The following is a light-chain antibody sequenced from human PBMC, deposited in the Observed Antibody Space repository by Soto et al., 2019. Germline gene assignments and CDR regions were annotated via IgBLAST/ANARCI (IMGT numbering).Light chain of an antibody. J-gene: IGLJ1*01. CDR1: SSDIGDYDY. Sequence: QCVLTQPASRSVATGQSITISCTGPSSDIGDYDYVSWHQQHPGKARKLMIYDVSTRPSGVSNRFSGSKSRNTASLTISALQPEDEADYYCSCSTTRGLYVFGAGTKVTVL. CDR2: DVS. V-gene: IGLV2-14*03. CDR3: SCSTTRGLYV.